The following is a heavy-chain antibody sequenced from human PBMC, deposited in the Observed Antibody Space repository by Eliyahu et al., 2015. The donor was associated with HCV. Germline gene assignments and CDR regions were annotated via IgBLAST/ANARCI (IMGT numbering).Heavy chain of an antibody. CDR2: IKSKTDGGTT. CDR1: GFTLSNAW. D-gene: IGHD4-23*01. Sequence: VQLVESGGNLVKPGGSLRLSCAASGFTLSNAWMSWVRQAPGKGLEWVGRIKSKTDGGTTDYAAPVKGRFTISRDDSKNTLYLHMNNLKTDDTAVYYCTTRTVGVFDYWGQGTLVTVSS. CDR3: TTRTVGVFDY. J-gene: IGHJ4*02. V-gene: IGHV3-15*01.